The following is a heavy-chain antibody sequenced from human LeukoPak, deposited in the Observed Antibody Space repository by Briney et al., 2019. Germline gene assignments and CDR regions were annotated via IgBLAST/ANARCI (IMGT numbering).Heavy chain of an antibody. CDR3: ARVGRNYVKVFDY. J-gene: IGHJ4*02. Sequence: SETLSLTCTVSGGSISSSSYYWGWIRQPPGKGLEWIGSIYYSGSTYYNPSLKSRVTISVDTSKNQFSLKLSSVTAADTAVYYCARVGRNYVKVFDYWGQGTLVTVSS. D-gene: IGHD4-11*01. V-gene: IGHV4-39*07. CDR1: GGSISSSSYY. CDR2: IYYSGST.